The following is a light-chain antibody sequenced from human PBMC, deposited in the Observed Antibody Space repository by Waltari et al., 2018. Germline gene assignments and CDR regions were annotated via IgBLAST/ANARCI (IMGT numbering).Light chain of an antibody. Sequence: FVLSQPHSVSESPGKTVTISCTRSRGTFAANYVPWYQRRPGSVPTIVIYKDNERPSGVPDRFSGSADRYSGSASLTISGLRAEDEADYCCQSYDNTNYVVFGGWTKLTVL. CDR2: KDN. CDR1: RGTFAANY. CDR3: QSYDNTNYVV. V-gene: IGLV6-57*03. J-gene: IGLJ2*01.